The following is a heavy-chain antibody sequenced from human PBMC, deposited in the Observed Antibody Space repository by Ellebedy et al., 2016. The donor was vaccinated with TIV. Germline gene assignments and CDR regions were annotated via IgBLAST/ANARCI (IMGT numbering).Heavy chain of an antibody. Sequence: SETLSLXCTVSGGSISSSSYYWGWIRQPPGKGLEWIGSIYYSGSTYYNPSLKSRVTISVDTSKNQFSLKLSSVTAADTAVYYCARDRGYSSSWYGLVPGWFDPWGQGTLVTVSS. V-gene: IGHV4-39*07. D-gene: IGHD6-13*01. J-gene: IGHJ5*02. CDR3: ARDRGYSSSWYGLVPGWFDP. CDR1: GGSISSSSYY. CDR2: IYYSGST.